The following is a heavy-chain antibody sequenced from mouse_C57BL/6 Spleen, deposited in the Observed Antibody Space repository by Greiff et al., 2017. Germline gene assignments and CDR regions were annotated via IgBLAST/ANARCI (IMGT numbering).Heavy chain of an antibody. CDR2: IVPNSGGT. J-gene: IGHJ3*01. V-gene: IGHV1-72*01. Sequence: QVQLQQPGAELVKPGASVKLSCKASGYTFTSYWMHWVKQRPGRGLEWIGRIVPNSGGTKYNEKFKSKATLTVDKSSSTAYMQLSSLTSEDSAVYYGARGRGYGYDETWFAYWGQGTLVTVSA. CDR3: ARGRGYGYDETWFAY. D-gene: IGHD2-2*01. CDR1: GYTFTSYW.